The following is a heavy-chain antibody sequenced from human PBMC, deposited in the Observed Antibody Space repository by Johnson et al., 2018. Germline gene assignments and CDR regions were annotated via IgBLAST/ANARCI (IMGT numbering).Heavy chain of an antibody. CDR2: IYGANTT. CDR3: ARGPRYIWIALGGPFDI. V-gene: IGHV3-66*02. Sequence: VQLVESGGGLVQPGGSLRLSCAASGFSVTSNFMNWVRQAPGKGLEWVSVIYGANTTWFADSVKGRFTISRDVSKNTLYLRMHSLKAEDTAVYYCARGPRYIWIALGGPFDIWGQGTTVTVSS. J-gene: IGHJ3*02. CDR1: GFSVTSNF. D-gene: IGHD1-20*01.